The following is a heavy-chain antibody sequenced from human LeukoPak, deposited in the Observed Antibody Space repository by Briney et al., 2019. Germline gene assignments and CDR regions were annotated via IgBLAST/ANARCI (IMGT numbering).Heavy chain of an antibody. J-gene: IGHJ4*02. V-gene: IGHV1-2*02. Sequence: ASVKVSCKASGYTFTGYYMHWVRQAPGQGLEWMGWINPNSGGTNYAQKFQGRVTMTRDTSISTAYMELSSLRSEDTAVYYCATRGLIVATTFDYWGQGTLVTVSS. CDR1: GYTFTGYY. CDR2: INPNSGGT. D-gene: IGHD5-12*01. CDR3: ATRGLIVATTFDY.